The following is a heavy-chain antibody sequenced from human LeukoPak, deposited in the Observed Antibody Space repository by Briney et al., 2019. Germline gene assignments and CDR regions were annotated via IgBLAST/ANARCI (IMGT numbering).Heavy chain of an antibody. V-gene: IGHV3-23*01. D-gene: IGHD3-9*01. CDR2: ISGSGGST. Sequence: GGSLRLSCAASGFTFSSYAMCWVRQAPGKGLEWVSAISGSGGSTYYADSVKGRFTISRDNSKNTLYLQMNSLRAEDTAVYYCAKDQGKYFDWAFDYWGQGTLVTVSS. CDR1: GFTFSSYA. J-gene: IGHJ4*02. CDR3: AKDQGKYFDWAFDY.